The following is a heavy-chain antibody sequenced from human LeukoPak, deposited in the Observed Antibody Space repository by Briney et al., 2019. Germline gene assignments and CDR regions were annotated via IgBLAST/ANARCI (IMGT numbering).Heavy chain of an antibody. CDR3: AKDMSLYYDSSGYSDY. CDR1: GFTVSSNY. V-gene: IGHV3-53*01. Sequence: GGSLRLSCAASGFTVSSNYMSWVRQAPGKGLEWVSVDSVQGRFTISRDNSKNTLYLQMNSLRAEDTAVYYCAKDMSLYYDSSGYSDYWGQGTLVTVSS. D-gene: IGHD3-22*01. J-gene: IGHJ4*02.